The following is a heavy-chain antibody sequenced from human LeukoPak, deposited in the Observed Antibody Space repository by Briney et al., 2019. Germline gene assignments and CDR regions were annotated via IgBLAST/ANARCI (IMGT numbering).Heavy chain of an antibody. V-gene: IGHV3-23*01. CDR3: AKDLQSYYDFWSGYPHAFDI. CDR1: GFTFSSYA. D-gene: IGHD3-3*01. Sequence: GGSLRLSCAASGFTFSSYAMSWVRQAPGKGLEWVSAISGSGGSTYYADSVKGRFTISRDNSKNTLYLQMNSLRAEDTAVYYCAKDLQSYYDFWSGYPHAFDIWGQGTMVTVSS. CDR2: ISGSGGST. J-gene: IGHJ3*02.